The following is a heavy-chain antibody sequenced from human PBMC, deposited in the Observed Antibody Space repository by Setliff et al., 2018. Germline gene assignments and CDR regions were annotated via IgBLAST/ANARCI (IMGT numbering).Heavy chain of an antibody. V-gene: IGHV4-34*01. CDR3: ARVRRVVIAYYYYMDV. Sequence: SSETLSLTCAVYGGSFSGYYWSWIRQPPGKGLEWIGEINHSGSTNYNPSLKSRVTISVDTSKNQFSLKLSSVTAADTAVYYCARVRRVVIAYYYYMDVWGKGTTVTVS. CDR1: GGSFSGYY. J-gene: IGHJ6*03. CDR2: INHSGST. D-gene: IGHD2-21*01.